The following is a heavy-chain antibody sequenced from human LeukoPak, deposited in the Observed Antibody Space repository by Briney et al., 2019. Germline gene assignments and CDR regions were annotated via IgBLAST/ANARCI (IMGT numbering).Heavy chain of an antibody. CDR2: ISNTGTTV. D-gene: IGHD5-24*01. CDR1: GFTFSTYE. Sequence: GGSLRLSCEVSGFTFSTYEMNWARQAPGKGREYLAYISNTGTTVYYADSVKGRFTVSRDNAKNSLYLQMSSLRVEDTAVYFCARDLWGGATPMSHWGPGTLVTVSS. V-gene: IGHV3-48*03. J-gene: IGHJ4*02. CDR3: ARDLWGGATPMSH.